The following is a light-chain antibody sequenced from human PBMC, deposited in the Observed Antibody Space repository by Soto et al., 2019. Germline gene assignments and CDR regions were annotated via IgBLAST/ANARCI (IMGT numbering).Light chain of an antibody. CDR3: SSYTSSSTLV. CDR1: SSDVGGYNY. J-gene: IGLJ1*01. CDR2: DVS. V-gene: IGLV2-14*01. Sequence: QSALTHPASVSGAPGQSITISCTGTSSDVGGYNYVSWYQQHPGKATKLMIYDVSNRPSGVSNRFSGSKYGNTASLTISGLQAEDEADYYCSSYTSSSTLVFGTGTKLTVL.